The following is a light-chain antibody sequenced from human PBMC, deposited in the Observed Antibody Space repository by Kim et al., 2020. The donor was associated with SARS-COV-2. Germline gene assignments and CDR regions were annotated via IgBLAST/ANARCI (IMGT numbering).Light chain of an antibody. CDR2: QDS. CDR1: KWGDQY. CDR3: QAWDSSHVV. J-gene: IGLJ2*01. Sequence: SYELTQPPSVSVSPGQTASITCSGDKWGDQYACWYQQKPGQSPVLVIYQDSKRPSGIPERFSGSNSGNTATLTISGTQAMDEADYYCQAWDSSHVVFGGGTQLTVL. V-gene: IGLV3-1*01.